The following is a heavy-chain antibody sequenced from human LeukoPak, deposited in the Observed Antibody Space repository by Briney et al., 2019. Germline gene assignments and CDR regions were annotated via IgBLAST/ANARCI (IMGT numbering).Heavy chain of an antibody. CDR1: GGSISSYY. V-gene: IGHV4-59*12. CDR3: ARDDRSTRSY. Sequence: SETLSLTCTVSGGSISSYYWSWIRQPPGKGLEWIGYIYYSGSTNYNPSLKSRVTISVDTSKNQFSLKLSSVTAADTAVYYCARDDRSTRSYWGQGTLVTVSS. D-gene: IGHD1-14*01. J-gene: IGHJ4*02. CDR2: IYYSGST.